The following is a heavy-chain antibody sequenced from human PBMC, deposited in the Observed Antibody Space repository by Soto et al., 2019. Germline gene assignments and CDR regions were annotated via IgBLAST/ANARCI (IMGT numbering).Heavy chain of an antibody. Sequence: EVQLLESGGGLVQPGGSLRLSCAASGFKLSSYAMTWVRQAPGEGLEWVSGISCGGDSTYYADSVQGRFTISRDNSKNPLYLQMNSLGAEDPAVYYCAKYEHLWILKSNMDVWGKGTTVTVSS. V-gene: IGHV3-23*01. CDR3: AKYEHLWILKSNMDV. J-gene: IGHJ6*03. CDR2: ISCGGDST. D-gene: IGHD5-18*01. CDR1: GFKLSSYA.